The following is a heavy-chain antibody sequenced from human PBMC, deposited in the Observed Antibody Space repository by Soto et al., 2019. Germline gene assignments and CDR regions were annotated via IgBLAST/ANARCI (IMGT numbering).Heavy chain of an antibody. CDR1: GYTFSTSG. V-gene: IGHV1-18*01. D-gene: IGHD6-6*01. CDR2: ISTYNGDA. Sequence: GASVKVSCKSSGYTFSTSGISWVRQAPGQGLEWMGWISTYNGDANYAQRFQGRVTMTTDTSTSTTFMELRSLRSDDTAVYYCAREGPRPYYYYGMDVSGQGTTLTVSS. CDR3: AREGPRPYYYYGMDV. J-gene: IGHJ6*02.